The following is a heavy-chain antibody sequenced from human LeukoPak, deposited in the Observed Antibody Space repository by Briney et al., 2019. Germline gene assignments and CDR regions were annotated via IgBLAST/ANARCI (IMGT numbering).Heavy chain of an antibody. CDR2: IYNSENT. CDR1: GGSISSINYY. CDR3: ARHLYCTGGSCYPTGFDY. Sequence: SETLSLTCSVSGGSISSINYYWGWIRQPPGKGLEWIVSIYNSENTYYNPSLKSRVTLSLDTSKNQFSLKLSSVTAADTAVFYCARHLYCTGGSCYPTGFDYWGQGTLVTVSS. V-gene: IGHV4-39*01. J-gene: IGHJ4*02. D-gene: IGHD2-15*01.